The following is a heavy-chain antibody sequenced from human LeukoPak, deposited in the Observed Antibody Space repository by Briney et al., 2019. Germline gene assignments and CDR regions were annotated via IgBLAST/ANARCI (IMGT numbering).Heavy chain of an antibody. D-gene: IGHD6-13*01. CDR3: ARGYYSSSRFDS. Sequence: GGSLRLSCAASGFTFSSYAMHWVRQGPGKGLEWLALISYDGSNKYYADSVKGRFTISRDNAENTLYMRMNSLRPEDTAVYYCARGYYSSSRFDSWGQGTLVTVSS. V-gene: IGHV3-30-3*01. CDR1: GFTFSSYA. J-gene: IGHJ4*02. CDR2: ISYDGSNK.